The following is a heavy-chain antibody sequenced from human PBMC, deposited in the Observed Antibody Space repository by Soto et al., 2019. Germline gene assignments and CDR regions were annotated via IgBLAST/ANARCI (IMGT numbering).Heavy chain of an antibody. J-gene: IGHJ4*02. CDR2: ISGSGGST. CDR1: GFNFSSYA. D-gene: IGHD2-8*01. CDR3: AISRTSPGPFDY. Sequence: PGGSLRLSCAASGFNFSSYAMSWVRQAPGKGLEWVSAISGSGGSTYYAESVKGRFTISRDNSKNTLYLQMNSLRAEDTAVYYCAISRTSPGPFDYWGQGTLVTVSS. V-gene: IGHV3-23*01.